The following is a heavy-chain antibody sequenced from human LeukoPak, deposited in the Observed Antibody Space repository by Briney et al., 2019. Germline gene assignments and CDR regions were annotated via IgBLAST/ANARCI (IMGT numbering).Heavy chain of an antibody. CDR2: ISAYNGNT. CDR1: GYTFTSYG. J-gene: IGHJ4*02. CDR3: ARVWTDSSSWYPFDY. V-gene: IGHV1-18*01. Sequence: ASVKVSCKASGYTFTSYGISWVRQAPGQGPEWMGWISAYNGNTNYAQKLQGRVTMTTDTSTSTAYMELRSLRSDDTAVYYCARVWTDSSSWYPFDYWGQGTLVTVSS. D-gene: IGHD6-13*01.